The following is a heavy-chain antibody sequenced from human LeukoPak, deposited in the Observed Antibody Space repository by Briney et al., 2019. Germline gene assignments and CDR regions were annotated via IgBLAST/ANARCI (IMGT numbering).Heavy chain of an antibody. CDR1: GYTFTVYG. J-gene: IGHJ4*02. CDR2: ISAYNGHT. CDR3: AREGLEPRMFDF. D-gene: IGHD1-1*01. V-gene: IGHV1-18*01. Sequence: ASVKVSCKASGYTFTVYGISCVRQAPGQGLEWMGWISAYNGHTNYAQKLLGRVTMTTDTSTSTAYMELRSLRSDDTAVYYCAREGLEPRMFDFWGQGTLVTVSS.